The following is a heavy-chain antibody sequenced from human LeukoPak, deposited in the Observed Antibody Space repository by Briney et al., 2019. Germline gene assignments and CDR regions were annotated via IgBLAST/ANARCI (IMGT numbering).Heavy chain of an antibody. CDR1: GYSYNSYW. CDR2: IYLADSDA. D-gene: IGHD5-18*01. CDR3: ARPKTETGYDAFDI. V-gene: IGHV5-51*01. J-gene: IGHJ3*02. Sequence: KGGESLKISCKGSGYSYNSYWIGWVRQMPGKGLEWMGIIYLADSDARYSPSFQGQVSFSADRSINTAYLQWSSLRASDTAMYYCARPKTETGYDAFDIWGQGTMVTVSS.